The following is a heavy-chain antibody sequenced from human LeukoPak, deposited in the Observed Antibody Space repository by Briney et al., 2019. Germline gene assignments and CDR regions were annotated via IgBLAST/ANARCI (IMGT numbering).Heavy chain of an antibody. V-gene: IGHV3-66*01. J-gene: IGHJ3*02. CDR1: GFTFSTYA. CDR2: FYSGGST. D-gene: IGHD3-10*01. CDR3: ARDRSYGPAFDI. Sequence: GGSLRLSCAASGFTFSTYAMHWVRQAPGKGLEWVSGFYSGGSTYYADSVKGRFTISRDNSRNTLYLQMNGLRAEDTAVYYCARDRSYGPAFDIWGQGTMVTVSS.